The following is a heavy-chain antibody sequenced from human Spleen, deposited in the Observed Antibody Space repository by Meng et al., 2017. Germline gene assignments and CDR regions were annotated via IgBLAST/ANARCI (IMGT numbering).Heavy chain of an antibody. Sequence: ASVKVSCKASGYTFTSYAMHWVRQAPRQRLEWMGWINAGNGNTKYSQKFQGRVTITRDTSASTAYMELSSLRSEDTAVYYCARDLSGYDYGYYFDYWGQGTLVTVSS. CDR2: INAGNGNT. CDR3: ARDLSGYDYGYYFDY. J-gene: IGHJ4*02. V-gene: IGHV1-3*01. D-gene: IGHD5-12*01. CDR1: GYTFTSYA.